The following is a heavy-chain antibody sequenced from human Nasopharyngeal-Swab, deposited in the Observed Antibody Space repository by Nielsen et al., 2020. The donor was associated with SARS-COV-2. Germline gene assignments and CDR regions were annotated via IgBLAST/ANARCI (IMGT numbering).Heavy chain of an antibody. CDR3: ARVGGLPFLEWLLSDDY. D-gene: IGHD3-3*01. CDR2: ISRSSSNI. CDR1: GFTFSSYS. J-gene: IGHJ4*02. Sequence: GESLKISCAASGFTFSSYSMNWVRQAPGKGLEWVSSISRSSSNIYYADSVKGRFTISRDNAKNSLYLQMNGLRAEDTAVYYCARVGGLPFLEWLLSDDYWGQGTLVTVSS. V-gene: IGHV3-21*01.